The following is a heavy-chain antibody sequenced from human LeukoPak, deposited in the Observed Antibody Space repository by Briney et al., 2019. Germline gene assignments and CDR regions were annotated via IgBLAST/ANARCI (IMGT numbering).Heavy chain of an antibody. CDR2: ISGSGGST. CDR1: GCTFSSYA. Sequence: GGSLRLSCAASGCTFSSYAMSWVRQAPGKGLEWVSAISGSGGSTYYADSVKGRFTISRDNSKNTLYLQMNSLRAEDTAVYYCAKDLMRRSSGWYNAFDIWGQGTMVTVSS. J-gene: IGHJ3*02. CDR3: AKDLMRRSSGWYNAFDI. D-gene: IGHD6-19*01. V-gene: IGHV3-23*01.